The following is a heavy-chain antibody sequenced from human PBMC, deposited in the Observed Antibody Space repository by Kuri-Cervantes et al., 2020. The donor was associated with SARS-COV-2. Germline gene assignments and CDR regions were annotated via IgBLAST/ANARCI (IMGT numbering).Heavy chain of an antibody. J-gene: IGHJ5*02. V-gene: IGHV1-24*01. CDR2: FDPEDGET. Sequence: ASVKVSCKVAGYTITELSMHWVRQAPGKGLEWMGGFDPEDGETIYAQKFQGRVTMTEDTSTSTAYMELRSLRSDDTAVYYCARGHYDILTGIEQGFDPWGQGTLVTVSS. CDR1: GYTITELS. D-gene: IGHD3-9*01. CDR3: ARGHYDILTGIEQGFDP.